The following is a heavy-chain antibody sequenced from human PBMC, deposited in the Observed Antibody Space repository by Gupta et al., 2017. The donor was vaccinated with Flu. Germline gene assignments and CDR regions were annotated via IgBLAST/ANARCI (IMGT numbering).Heavy chain of an antibody. CDR1: GGSMTGASYY. CDR3: SRELLWFGDNKFDP. J-gene: IGHJ5*02. V-gene: IGHV4-39*01. D-gene: IGHD3-10*01. CDR2: IFYTGST. Sequence: QLQESGPPLVKPSETLSLTCSVSGGSMTGASYYWAWIRQPPGQGLEWIATIFYTGSTYYNPSLKSRATISVDTSKNQFSLKLTSVTAADTAVYYCSRELLWFGDNKFDPWGQGTLVTVSS.